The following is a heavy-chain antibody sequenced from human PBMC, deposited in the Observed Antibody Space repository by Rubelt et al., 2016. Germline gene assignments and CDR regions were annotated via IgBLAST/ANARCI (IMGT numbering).Heavy chain of an antibody. V-gene: IGHV3-7*01. J-gene: IGHJ4*02. Sequence: EVQLVESGGGLVQPGGSLRLSCAASGFTFSSYWMTWVRQAPGKGLEWVANIKQDGSEKFYVDSVKGRFTISRDNAKNSLYLQMNSLGAEDTGVYYCATRDGSYGYWGQGTLVTVSS. CDR3: ATRDGSYGY. CDR2: IKQDGSEK. CDR1: GFTFSSYW. D-gene: IGHD1-26*01.